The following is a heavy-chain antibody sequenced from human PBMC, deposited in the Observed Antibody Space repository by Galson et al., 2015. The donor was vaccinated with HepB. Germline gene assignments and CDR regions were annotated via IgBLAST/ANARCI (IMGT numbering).Heavy chain of an antibody. J-gene: IGHJ3*02. CDR1: GFTFSSYS. V-gene: IGHV3-48*01. Sequence: SLRLSCAASGFTFSSYSMNWVRQAPGKGLEWVSYISSSSSTIYYADSVKGRFTISRDNAKNSLYLQMNSLRAEDTAVYYCARDRHGYPYDAFDIWGQGTMVTVSS. D-gene: IGHD3-22*01. CDR2: ISSSSSTI. CDR3: ARDRHGYPYDAFDI.